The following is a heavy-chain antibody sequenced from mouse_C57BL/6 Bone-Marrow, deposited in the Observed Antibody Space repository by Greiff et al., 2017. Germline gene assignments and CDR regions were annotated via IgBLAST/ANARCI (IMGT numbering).Heavy chain of an antibody. V-gene: IGHV14-4*01. CDR2: IDPENGDT. Sequence: EVKLVESGAELVRPGASVKLSCTASGFNIKDDYMHWVKQRPEQGLEWIGWIDPENGDTEYASKFQGKATITADTSSNTAYLQLSSLTSEDTAVYYCTTGGGAYWGQGTLVTVSA. CDR3: TTGGGAY. CDR1: GFNIKDDY. J-gene: IGHJ3*01.